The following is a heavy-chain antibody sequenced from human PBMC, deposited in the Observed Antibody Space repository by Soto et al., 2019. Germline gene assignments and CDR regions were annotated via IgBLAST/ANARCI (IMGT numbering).Heavy chain of an antibody. CDR2: INHSGST. D-gene: IGHD6-19*01. V-gene: IGHV4-34*01. CDR3: ARHGSGWFDY. Sequence: PSETLSLTCAVYGGSFSGYYWSWIRQPPGKGLEWIGEINHSGSTNYNPSLKSRVTISVDTSKNQFSLKLRYVTAADTAVYYCARHGSGWFDYWGQGALVTVSS. CDR1: GGSFSGYY. J-gene: IGHJ4*02.